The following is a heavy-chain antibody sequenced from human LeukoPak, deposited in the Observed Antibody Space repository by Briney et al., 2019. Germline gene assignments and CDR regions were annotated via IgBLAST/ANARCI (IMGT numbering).Heavy chain of an antibody. D-gene: IGHD2-2*01. Sequence: GGSLRLSCAASGFTFSSYGMHWVRQAPGKGLGWVAFIRYDGSNKYYADSVKGRFTISRDNSKNTLYLQMNSLRAEDTAVYYCAKGTGCSSTSCYGGGFDYWGQGTLVTVSS. CDR3: AKGTGCSSTSCYGGGFDY. CDR2: IRYDGSNK. V-gene: IGHV3-30*02. CDR1: GFTFSSYG. J-gene: IGHJ4*02.